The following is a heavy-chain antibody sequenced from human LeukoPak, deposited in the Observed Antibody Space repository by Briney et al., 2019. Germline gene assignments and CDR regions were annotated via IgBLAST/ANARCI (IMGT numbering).Heavy chain of an antibody. CDR2: VSAYNGNT. CDR3: ARDVVLDYYDSSGYPTMDV. D-gene: IGHD3-22*01. J-gene: IGHJ6*03. Sequence: ASVKVSCKASGYTFTSYGISWVRQAPGQGREWMGWVSAYNGNTNYAQKLQGRVTMTTDTSTSTAYMELRSLRSDDTAVYYCARDVVLDYYDSSGYPTMDVWGKGTTVTVSS. CDR1: GYTFTSYG. V-gene: IGHV1-18*01.